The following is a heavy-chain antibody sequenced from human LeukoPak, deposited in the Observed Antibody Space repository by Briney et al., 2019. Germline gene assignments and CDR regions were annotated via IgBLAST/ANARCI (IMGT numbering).Heavy chain of an antibody. Sequence: GESLKISCKGSGYTFSSYWIGWVRQMPGKGLEWMGTIYPGDSDTRYSPSLQGQVTISVDTSIGTAYLQWSSLKASDTAIYYCARQNDFWLDYWGQGTLVTVSS. CDR3: ARQNDFWLDY. CDR2: IYPGDSDT. J-gene: IGHJ4*02. D-gene: IGHD3-3*01. V-gene: IGHV5-51*01. CDR1: GYTFSSYW.